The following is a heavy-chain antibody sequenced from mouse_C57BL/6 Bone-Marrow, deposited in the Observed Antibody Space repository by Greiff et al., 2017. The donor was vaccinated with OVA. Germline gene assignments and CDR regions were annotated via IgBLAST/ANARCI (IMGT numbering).Heavy chain of an antibody. Sequence: EVKLEESGGDLVKPGGSLKLSCAASGFTFSSYGMSWVRQTPDKRLEWVATISSGGSYTYYPDSVKGRFTISRDNAKNTLYLQMSSLKSEDTAMYYCASIYYYPWFAYWGQGTLVTVSA. J-gene: IGHJ3*01. D-gene: IGHD1-1*01. V-gene: IGHV5-6*02. CDR2: ISSGGSYT. CDR1: GFTFSSYG. CDR3: ASIYYYPWFAY.